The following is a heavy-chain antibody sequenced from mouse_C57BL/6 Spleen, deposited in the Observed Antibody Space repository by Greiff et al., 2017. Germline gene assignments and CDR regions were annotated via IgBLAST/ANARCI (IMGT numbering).Heavy chain of an antibody. CDR3: ARDTTVVATRYFDV. CDR2: IYPGSGNT. J-gene: IGHJ1*03. D-gene: IGHD1-1*01. V-gene: IGHV1-76*01. Sequence: QVQLQQSGAELVRPGASVKLSCKASGYTFTDYYINWVKQRPGQGLEWIARIYPGSGNTYYNEKFKGKATLTAEKSSSTAYMQLSSLTSEDSAVYFCARDTTVVATRYFDVWGTGTTVTVSS. CDR1: GYTFTDYY.